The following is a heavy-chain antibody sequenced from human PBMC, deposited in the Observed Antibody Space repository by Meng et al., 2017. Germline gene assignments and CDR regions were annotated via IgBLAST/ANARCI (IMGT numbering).Heavy chain of an antibody. V-gene: IGHV1-3*01. CDR2: INVGNGNT. CDR1: GYTFTSYA. J-gene: IGHJ5*02. Sequence: QVQLVQSGAEVKKPGASVKVSCKASGYTFTSYAMHWVRQAPGQRLEWMGWINVGNGNTKYSQKFQGRVTITRDTSASTAYMELSSLRSEDTAVYYCARDKLKTFDPWGQGTLVTVSS. CDR3: ARDKLKTFDP.